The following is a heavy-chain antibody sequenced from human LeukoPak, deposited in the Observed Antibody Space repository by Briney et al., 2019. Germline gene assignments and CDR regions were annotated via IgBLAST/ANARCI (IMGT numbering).Heavy chain of an antibody. CDR1: GFTFSSYA. Sequence: GGSLRLSCAASGFTFSSYAMSWVRQAPGKGLEWVSAISGSGGSTYYADSVKGRFTISRDNSKNTPYLQMNSLRAEDTAVYYCAKHKDIHYYDSSGYYPYYYYGMDVWGQGTTVTVSS. CDR3: AKHKDIHYYDSSGYYPYYYYGMDV. CDR2: ISGSGGST. D-gene: IGHD3-22*01. V-gene: IGHV3-23*01. J-gene: IGHJ6*02.